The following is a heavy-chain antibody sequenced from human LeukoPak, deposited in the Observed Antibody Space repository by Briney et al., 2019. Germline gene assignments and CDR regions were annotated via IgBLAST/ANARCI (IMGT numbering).Heavy chain of an antibody. D-gene: IGHD5-24*01. CDR1: EFTFSSYA. J-gene: IGHJ4*02. V-gene: IGHV3-23*01. Sequence: PGGSLRLSCAASEFTFSSYAMSWVRQAPGKGLEWVSGISGSGGSTYYADSVKGRFTISRDNPKNLLFLQINSLRVEDTAVYYCARETPRRGETRDGYRWGQGTVVTVSS. CDR2: ISGSGGST. CDR3: ARETPRRGETRDGYR.